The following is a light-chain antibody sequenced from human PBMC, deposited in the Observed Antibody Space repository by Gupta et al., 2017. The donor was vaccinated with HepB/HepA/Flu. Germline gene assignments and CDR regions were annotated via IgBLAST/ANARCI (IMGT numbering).Light chain of an antibody. V-gene: IGKV3-15*01. Sequence: EIVMTQSPATLSVSPGERATLSCWASQSVSSNLDWYQQKPGQAPRLLIYGASTRATGIPARISGSGSGTEFTLTISSQQSEDFAVYYCQQYNNWPWTFGQGTXVEIK. CDR3: QQYNNWPWT. J-gene: IGKJ1*01. CDR1: QSVSSN. CDR2: GAS.